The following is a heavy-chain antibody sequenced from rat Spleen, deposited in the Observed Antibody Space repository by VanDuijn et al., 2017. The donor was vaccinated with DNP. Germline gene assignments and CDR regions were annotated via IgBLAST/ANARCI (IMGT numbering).Heavy chain of an antibody. J-gene: IGHJ2*01. CDR1: GFTFSDYY. D-gene: IGHD4-3*01. CDR3: AGEHLGVQF. Sequence: EVQLVESGGGLVQPGRSLKLSCAASGFTFSDYYMAWIRQAPGNGLEWIASITNTGGSTYYRDSVKGRFTVSRDNAKSILYLQMDSLRSEDTATYYCAGEHLGVQFWGQGVMVTVSS. CDR2: ITNTGGST. V-gene: IGHV5-20*01.